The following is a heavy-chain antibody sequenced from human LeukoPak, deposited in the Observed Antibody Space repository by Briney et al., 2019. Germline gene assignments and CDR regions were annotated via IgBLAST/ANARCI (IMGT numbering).Heavy chain of an antibody. Sequence: GGSLRLSCTGFIFSNYAVSWVRQVPGKGLEWVSAVSGDGVRTFYADSVKGRFTISRDNSMSTVSLQMNSLRAEDTAVYYCAKEQDNQLLLSHFDYWGQGTLVTVSS. J-gene: IGHJ4*02. CDR2: VSGDGVRT. CDR1: GFIFSNYA. V-gene: IGHV3-23*01. D-gene: IGHD2-2*01. CDR3: AKEQDNQLLLSHFDY.